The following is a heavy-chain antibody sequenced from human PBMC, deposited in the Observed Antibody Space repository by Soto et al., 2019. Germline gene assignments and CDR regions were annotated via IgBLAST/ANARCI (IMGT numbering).Heavy chain of an antibody. V-gene: IGHV3-15*01. CDR3: TTILGSSGWYEDY. Sequence: EVQLVESGGGLVKLGGSLRLSCAASGFTFSNAWMSWVRQAPGKGLEWVGRIKSKTDGGTTDYAAPVKGRFTISRDDSKNTLYLQMNSLKTEDTAVYYCTTILGSSGWYEDYWGQGTLVTVSS. J-gene: IGHJ4*02. CDR1: GFTFSNAW. D-gene: IGHD6-19*01. CDR2: IKSKTDGGTT.